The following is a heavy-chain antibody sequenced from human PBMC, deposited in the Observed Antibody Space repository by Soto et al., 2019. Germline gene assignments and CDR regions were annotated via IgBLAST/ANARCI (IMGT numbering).Heavy chain of an antibody. D-gene: IGHD3-10*01. Sequence: QVQLVESGGGVVQPGRSLRLSCAASEFTFSNYGMHWVRQAPGKGLEWVAVILNDGSNRYHADSVKDRLTISRDNSKNTLYLQMHSRRAEDTAVYYCARDDEYSGNGMDVWGQGTTVTVS. CDR3: ARDDEYSGNGMDV. CDR2: ILNDGSNR. CDR1: EFTFSNYG. V-gene: IGHV3-33*01. J-gene: IGHJ6*02.